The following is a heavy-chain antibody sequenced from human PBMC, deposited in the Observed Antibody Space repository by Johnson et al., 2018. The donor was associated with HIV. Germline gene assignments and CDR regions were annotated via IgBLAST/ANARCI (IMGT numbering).Heavy chain of an antibody. CDR1: GFTFSSYG. CDR3: ARAYSYGYGDTDALDM. V-gene: IGHV3-33*01. Sequence: QEKLVESGGGVVQPGRSLRLSCAASGFTFSSYGMHWVRQAPGKGLEWVAVIWYDGSNKYYADSVKGRFSISRDNAKNSLYLQMNSPRAEDTAVYFCARAYSYGYGDTDALDMWGQGTMVTVS. D-gene: IGHD5-18*01. CDR2: IWYDGSNK. J-gene: IGHJ3*02.